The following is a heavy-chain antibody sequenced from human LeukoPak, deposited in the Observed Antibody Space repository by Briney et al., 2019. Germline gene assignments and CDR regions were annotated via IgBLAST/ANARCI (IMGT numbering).Heavy chain of an antibody. CDR3: AKDGSRELLEDAFHI. J-gene: IGHJ3*02. Sequence: GGSLRLSCAASGFTFSSYAMSWVRRAPGKGLEWVSAISGSGGSTYYADSVKGRFTISRDNSKNTLYLQMNSLRAEDTAVYYCAKDGSRELLEDAFHIWGQGTMVTVSS. CDR2: ISGSGGST. V-gene: IGHV3-23*01. D-gene: IGHD1-26*01. CDR1: GFTFSSYA.